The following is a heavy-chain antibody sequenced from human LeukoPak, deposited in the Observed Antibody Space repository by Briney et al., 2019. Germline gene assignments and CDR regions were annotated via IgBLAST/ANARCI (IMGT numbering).Heavy chain of an antibody. Sequence: SETLSFTCTVSGGSISSYYWSWIRQPAGKGLEWIGRIYTSGSTNYNPSLKSRVTMSVDTSKNQFSLKLSSVTAADTAVYYCARDNRCSGGSCYTSYFDYWGQGTLVTVSS. CDR2: IYTSGST. D-gene: IGHD2-15*01. CDR3: ARDNRCSGGSCYTSYFDY. CDR1: GGSISSYY. V-gene: IGHV4-4*07. J-gene: IGHJ4*02.